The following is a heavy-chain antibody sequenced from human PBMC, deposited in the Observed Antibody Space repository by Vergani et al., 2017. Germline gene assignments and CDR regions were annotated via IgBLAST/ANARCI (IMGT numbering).Heavy chain of an antibody. J-gene: IGHJ5*02. CDR2: TWYDGNNK. CDR1: GFTFRSNG. V-gene: IGHV3-33*01. D-gene: IGHD1-14*01. Sequence: QVQLVESGGGVVQPGGSLRLSCTASGFTFRSNGMHWVRQAPGKGLEWVAVTWYDGNNKQYADSVKGRFTISRDNSKSTMYLQMNSLRDEDTGVYYCARDLRLLYNRFDPWGQGTLVTVSS. CDR3: ARDLRLLYNRFDP.